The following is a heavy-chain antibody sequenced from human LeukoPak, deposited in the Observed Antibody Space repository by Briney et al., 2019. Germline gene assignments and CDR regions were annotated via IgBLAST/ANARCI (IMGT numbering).Heavy chain of an antibody. CDR2: IYYSGST. J-gene: IGHJ4*02. Sequence: QSSETLSLTCTVSGGSISSSSYYWGWIRQPPGKGLEWIGSIYYSGSTYYNPSLKSRVTISVDTSKNQFSLKLSSVTAADTAVYYCARLARIVVVVPAAIWVDYWGQGTLVTVSS. CDR3: ARLARIVVVVPAAIWVDY. V-gene: IGHV4-39*01. D-gene: IGHD2-2*02. CDR1: GGSISSSSYY.